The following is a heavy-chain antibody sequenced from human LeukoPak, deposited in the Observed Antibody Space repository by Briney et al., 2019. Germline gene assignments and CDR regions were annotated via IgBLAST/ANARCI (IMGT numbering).Heavy chain of an antibody. CDR3: ARQTGSGLFILP. CDR2: INHSGST. Sequence: PSETLSLTCAVYGGSFSGYYWSWIRQPPGKGLEWIGEINHSGSTYYNASLKSQVSISIDTSKNQFSLRLTSVTAADTAVYYCARQTGSGLFILPGGQGTLVTVSS. CDR1: GGSFSGYY. D-gene: IGHD3/OR15-3a*01. V-gene: IGHV4-34*01. J-gene: IGHJ4*02.